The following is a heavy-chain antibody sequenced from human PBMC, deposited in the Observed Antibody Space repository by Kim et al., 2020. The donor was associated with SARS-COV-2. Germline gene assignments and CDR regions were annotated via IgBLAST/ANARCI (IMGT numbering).Heavy chain of an antibody. CDR2: ISWNSGSI. CDR1: GFTFDDYA. V-gene: IGHV3-9*01. CDR3: AKGLHGSESYLHFDY. J-gene: IGHJ4*02. Sequence: GGSLRLSCAASGFTFDDYAMHWVRQAPGKGLEWVSGISWNSGSIGYADSVKGRFTISRDNAKNSLYLQMNSLRAEDTALYYCAKGLHGSESYLHFDYWGQGTLVTVSS. D-gene: IGHD1-26*01.